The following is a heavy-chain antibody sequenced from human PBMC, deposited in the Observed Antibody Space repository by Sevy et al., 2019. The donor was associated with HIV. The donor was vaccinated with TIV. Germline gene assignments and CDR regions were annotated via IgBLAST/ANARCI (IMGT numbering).Heavy chain of an antibody. CDR2: ISSSPTVI. CDR3: VRGPGYYFDH. CDR1: GFTFSSYS. D-gene: IGHD5-12*01. V-gene: IGHV3-48*02. J-gene: IGHJ4*02. Sequence: GGSLRLSCIASGFTFSSYSMNWVRQAPGKGLEWVSFISSSPTVIYYADSVKGRFTPSRDNVENSVYLQMNSLRDEDTAVYYCVRGPGYYFDHWGQGTLVTVSS.